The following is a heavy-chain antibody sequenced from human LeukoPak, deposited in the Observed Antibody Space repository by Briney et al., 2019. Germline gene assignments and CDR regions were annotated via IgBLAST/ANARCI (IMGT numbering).Heavy chain of an antibody. Sequence: GGSLRLSCAASGFTFSSYAMSWVRQAPGKGLEWVSAISGSGGSTYYADSVKGRFTISRDNSKNTLYLQMNSLRAEDTAVYYCAKEFEWTVAGTGPEYFQNWGQGTLVTASS. CDR2: ISGSGGST. CDR1: GFTFSSYA. V-gene: IGHV3-23*01. J-gene: IGHJ1*01. D-gene: IGHD6-19*01. CDR3: AKEFEWTVAGTGPEYFQN.